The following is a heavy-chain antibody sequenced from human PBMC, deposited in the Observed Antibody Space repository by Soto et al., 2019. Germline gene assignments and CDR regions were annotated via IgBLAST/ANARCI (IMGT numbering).Heavy chain of an antibody. CDR3: ASSPLYHNTAMATGWFDP. D-gene: IGHD5-18*01. V-gene: IGHV5-10-1*01. J-gene: IGHJ5*02. CDR2: IDPSDSYT. CDR1: GYSFTSYW. Sequence: PGESLKISCKGSGYSFTSYWISWVRQMPGKGLEWMGSIDPSDSYTNYSPSFQGHVTISADKSISTAYLQWSSLKASDTAMYYCASSPLYHNTAMATGWFDPWGQGTLVTVS.